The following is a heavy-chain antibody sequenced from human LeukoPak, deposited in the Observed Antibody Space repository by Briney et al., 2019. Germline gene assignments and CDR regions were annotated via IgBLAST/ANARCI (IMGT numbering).Heavy chain of an antibody. CDR3: ARKSVAGSLLGDLDY. CDR2: ISSSSSYT. J-gene: IGHJ4*02. D-gene: IGHD6-19*01. V-gene: IGHV3-21*01. Sequence: GGSLRLSCAASGFTFSTYSMNWVRQAPGKGLEWVSSISSSSSYTYYADPVKGRFTISRDNAKNSLSLQMNSLRAEDTAVYYCARKSVAGSLLGDLDYWGQGTLVTVSS. CDR1: GFTFSTYS.